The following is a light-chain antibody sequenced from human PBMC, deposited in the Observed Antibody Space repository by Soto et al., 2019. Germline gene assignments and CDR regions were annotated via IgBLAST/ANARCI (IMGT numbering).Light chain of an antibody. CDR2: KAS. J-gene: IGKJ2*01. V-gene: IGKV1-5*03. Sequence: DIQMTQSPSTLSASVGDRVTITCRASQSISSWLAWYLQKPGKAPKLLIYKASTLQEGVPSRFSGSGSGTEFTLTISSLQHDDFATYYCQQYSSYYPYTFGQGTKLEIK. CDR3: QQYSSYYPYT. CDR1: QSISSW.